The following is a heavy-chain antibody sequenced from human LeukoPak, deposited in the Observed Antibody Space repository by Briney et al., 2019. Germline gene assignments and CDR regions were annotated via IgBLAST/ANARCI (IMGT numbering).Heavy chain of an antibody. CDR3: ARERDDEEGFDY. D-gene: IGHD1-1*01. J-gene: IGHJ4*02. V-gene: IGHV1-69*13. CDR1: GGTFSSYA. CDR2: IIPIFGTS. Sequence: SVKVSCKASGGTFSSYAISWVRQAPGQGLEWMGGIIPIFGTSNYAQKYQGRVTITADESTSTAYMELSSLRSEDTAVYYCARERDDEEGFDYWGQGTLVTVSS.